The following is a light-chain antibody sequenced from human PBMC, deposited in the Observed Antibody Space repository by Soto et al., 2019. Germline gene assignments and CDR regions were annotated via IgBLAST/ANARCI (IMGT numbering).Light chain of an antibody. CDR3: QQYGSSPYT. Sequence: IVLTQSPGTLSLSPGDRATLSCRASQSVSSSCLAWYQQKPGLAPRLLIFGASSRATGIPDRFSGSGSGTDFTLTISRLEPEDFAVYYCQQYGSSPYTFGQGTKLEIK. CDR2: GAS. J-gene: IGKJ2*01. CDR1: QSVSSSC. V-gene: IGKV3-20*01.